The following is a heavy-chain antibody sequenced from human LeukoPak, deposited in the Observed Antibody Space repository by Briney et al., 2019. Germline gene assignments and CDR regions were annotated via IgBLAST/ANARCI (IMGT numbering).Heavy chain of an antibody. V-gene: IGHV1-8*01. D-gene: IGHD3-22*01. Sequence: ASVKVSCKSSGYTFTSYDINWVRQATGQGLEWMGWMNPNSGNTGYAQKFQGRVTMTRNTSISTAYMELSSLRSEDTAVYYCARASPPPYYYDSSGYSAWFDYWGQGTLVTVSS. J-gene: IGHJ4*02. CDR1: GYTFTSYD. CDR2: MNPNSGNT. CDR3: ARASPPPYYYDSSGYSAWFDY.